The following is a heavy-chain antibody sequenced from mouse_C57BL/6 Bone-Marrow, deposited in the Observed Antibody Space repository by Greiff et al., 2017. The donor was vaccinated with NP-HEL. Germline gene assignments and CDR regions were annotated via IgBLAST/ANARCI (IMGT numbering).Heavy chain of an antibody. CDR1: GYTFTTYP. D-gene: IGHD2-1*01. CDR2: FHPYNDDT. CDR3: ARGGNSWYYFDY. V-gene: IGHV1-47*01. J-gene: IGHJ2*01. Sequence: VKVVESGAELVKPGASVKMSCKASGYTFTTYPIEWVKQIHGKSLEWIGNFHPYNDDTEYNEKFKNKATLTVEKSSSTVYLELSRLTSDDSSVYYCARGGNSWYYFDYWGQGTTLTVSS.